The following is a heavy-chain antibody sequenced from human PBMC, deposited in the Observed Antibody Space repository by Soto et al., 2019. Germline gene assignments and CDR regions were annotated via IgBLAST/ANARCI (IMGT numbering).Heavy chain of an antibody. Sequence: QVQLQESGPGLVKPSGTLSLTCAVSGGSISSSNWWSWVRQPPGKGLEWIGDIYHSGSTNYNPSRKSLVTISVDKSKNQFSLKLSSVTAADTAVYYCARVEPLLRFPGDAFDIWGQGTMVTVSS. V-gene: IGHV4-4*02. J-gene: IGHJ3*02. D-gene: IGHD3-3*01. CDR1: GGSISSSNW. CDR2: IYHSGST. CDR3: ARVEPLLRFPGDAFDI.